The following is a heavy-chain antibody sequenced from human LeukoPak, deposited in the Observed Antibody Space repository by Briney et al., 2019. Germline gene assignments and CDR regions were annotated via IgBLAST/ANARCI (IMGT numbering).Heavy chain of an antibody. V-gene: IGHV3-72*01. CDR1: GFTFSDHY. CDR3: ARAMYGGTRYFDL. D-gene: IGHD1-26*01. CDR2: SRNKANSYTT. Sequence: GGSLRLSCAASGFTFSDHYMDWVRQAPGKGLEWVGRSRNKANSYTTEYAASVKGRFTISRDDSKNSVDLQMNSLKTEDTAVYYCARAMYGGTRYFDLWGRGTLVTVSS. J-gene: IGHJ2*01.